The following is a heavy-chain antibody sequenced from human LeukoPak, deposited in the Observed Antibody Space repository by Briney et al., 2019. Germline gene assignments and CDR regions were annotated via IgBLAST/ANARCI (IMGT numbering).Heavy chain of an antibody. CDR3: ARGYSTSWTYYFDY. CDR1: VGAIPGYH. J-gene: IGHJ4*02. CDR2: LHYGGST. Sequence: VKPSETLSLTCTVSVGAIPGYHWGWIRQPPGKGLDCIGQLHYGGSTNYNPSLKSRVTISVDTSKNHFSLKLSSVTAAGTAVYYCARGYSTSWTYYFDYWGQGALVTVSS. V-gene: IGHV4-59*01. D-gene: IGHD6-13*01.